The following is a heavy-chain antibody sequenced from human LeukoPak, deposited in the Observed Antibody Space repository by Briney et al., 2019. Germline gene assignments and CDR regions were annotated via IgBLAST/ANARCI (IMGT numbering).Heavy chain of an antibody. J-gene: IGHJ3*02. D-gene: IGHD4-23*01. CDR1: GFTFSNYA. Sequence: GGSLRLSCAASGFTFSNYAMHWVRQAPGKGLEWMAIIWYDGSYKYYADSVKGRFTISRDNSKNTLYLQVNSLTAADTAVYYCARGNSDAFDIWGHGTMVTVSS. V-gene: IGHV3-33*01. CDR2: IWYDGSYK. CDR3: ARGNSDAFDI.